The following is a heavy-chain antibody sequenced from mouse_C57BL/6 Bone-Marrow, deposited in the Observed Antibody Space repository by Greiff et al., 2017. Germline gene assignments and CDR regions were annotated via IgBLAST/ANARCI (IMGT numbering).Heavy chain of an antibody. CDR3: ARGDGYSYYFDY. CDR2: IYPGDGDT. CDR1: GYAFSSYW. J-gene: IGHJ2*01. V-gene: IGHV1-80*01. D-gene: IGHD2-3*01. Sequence: VQLQQSGAELVKPGASVKISCKASGYAFSSYWMNWVKQRPGKGLEWIGQIYPGDGDTNYNGKFKGKATLTADKSSSTAYMQLSSLTSEDSAVYFCARGDGYSYYFDYWGQGTTLTVSS.